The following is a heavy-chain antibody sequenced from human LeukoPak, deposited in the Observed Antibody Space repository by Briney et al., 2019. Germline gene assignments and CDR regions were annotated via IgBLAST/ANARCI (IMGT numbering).Heavy chain of an antibody. D-gene: IGHD3-10*01. J-gene: IGHJ4*02. CDR2: IYYSGST. Sequence: SETLFLTCAVYGVSFSGYYWSWIRQPPGKGLEWIGYIYYSGSTNYNPSLKSRVTISVDTSKNQFSLKLSSVTAADTAVYYCARVGPMENIDYLGQGTLITVSS. CDR3: ARVGPMENIDY. CDR1: GVSFSGYY. V-gene: IGHV4-59*01.